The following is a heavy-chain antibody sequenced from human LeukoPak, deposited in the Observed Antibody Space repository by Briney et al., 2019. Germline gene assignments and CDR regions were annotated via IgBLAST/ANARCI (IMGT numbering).Heavy chain of an antibody. CDR1: GFTFSRYW. CDR2: IKQDGSEK. J-gene: IGHJ4*02. D-gene: IGHD1-26*01. Sequence: GGSLTLSCAASGFTFSRYWMTWVRQAPGKGLEWVANIKQDGSEKYYMDSVKGRFTISRDNTKNSLSLQMNSLRAEDTAAYYCARIFLGSTTLPDYWGQGTLVTVSS. V-gene: IGHV3-7*05. CDR3: ARIFLGSTTLPDY.